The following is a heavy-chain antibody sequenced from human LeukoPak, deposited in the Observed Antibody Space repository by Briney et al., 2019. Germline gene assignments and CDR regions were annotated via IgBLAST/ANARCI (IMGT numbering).Heavy chain of an antibody. J-gene: IGHJ4*02. CDR3: ARDLCTNTICSFDY. Sequence: GGSLKLSCAASGFAFSSYSMNWVRQAPGKGLEWVSYISSSSSTMYYADSVKGRFTVSRDNAKNSLYLQMNSLRAEDTAVYYCARDLCTNTICSFDYWGQGTLVTVSS. CDR2: ISSSSSTM. CDR1: GFAFSSYS. D-gene: IGHD2-2*01. V-gene: IGHV3-48*01.